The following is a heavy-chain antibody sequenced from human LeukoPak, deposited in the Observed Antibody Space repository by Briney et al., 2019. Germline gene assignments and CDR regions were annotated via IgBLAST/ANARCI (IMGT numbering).Heavy chain of an antibody. Sequence: GGSLRLSCAASGFTFDDYAMHWLRQAPGKGLEWVSGISWNSGSIGYADSVKGRFTISRNNAKNSLYLQMNSLRAEDTALYYCAKAPYYDILTGYYSDWGQGTLVTVSS. CDR1: GFTFDDYA. CDR2: ISWNSGSI. J-gene: IGHJ4*02. D-gene: IGHD3-9*01. V-gene: IGHV3-9*01. CDR3: AKAPYYDILTGYYSD.